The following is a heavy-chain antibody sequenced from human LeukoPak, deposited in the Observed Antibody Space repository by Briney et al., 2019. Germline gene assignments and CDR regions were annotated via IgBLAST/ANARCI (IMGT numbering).Heavy chain of an antibody. CDR2: INTDGSST. CDR3: ARDLGLFCSGGSCHPYS. V-gene: IGHV3-74*01. Sequence: GGSLRLSCAASGFTFSSYWMHWVRQAPGKGLVWVSRINTDGSSTSYADSVKGRFTISRDNVKNSLYLQMNNLRAEDTAVYYCARDLGLFCSGGSCHPYSWGQGTLVTVSS. J-gene: IGHJ4*02. CDR1: GFTFSSYW. D-gene: IGHD2-15*01.